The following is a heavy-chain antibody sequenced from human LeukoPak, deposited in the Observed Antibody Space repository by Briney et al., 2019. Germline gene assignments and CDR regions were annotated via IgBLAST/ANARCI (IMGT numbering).Heavy chain of an antibody. CDR1: EFIFSSYE. D-gene: IGHD1-26*01. J-gene: IGHJ4*02. CDR2: ISSSSSYI. V-gene: IGHV3-21*01. Sequence: GGSLRLSCIASEFIFSSYEMNWVRQAPGKGLEWVSSISSSSSYIYYADSVKGRFTISRDNAKNSLYLQMNSLRAEDTAVYYCARDGVGSSPFDYWGQGTLVTVSS. CDR3: ARDGVGSSPFDY.